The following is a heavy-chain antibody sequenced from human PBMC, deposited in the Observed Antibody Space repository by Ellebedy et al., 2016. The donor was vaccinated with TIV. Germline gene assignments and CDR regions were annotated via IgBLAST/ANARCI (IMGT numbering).Heavy chain of an antibody. J-gene: IGHJ6*02. D-gene: IGHD2/OR15-2a*01. CDR1: GFTFSSYG. CDR2: ISYDGSNK. V-gene: IGHV3-30*18. CDR3: AKAPPGVLSYYYYGMDV. Sequence: GGSLRLSCAASGFTFSSYGMHWVRQAPGKGLEWVAVISYDGSNKYYADSVKGRFTISRDNSTNTLYLQMNSLRAEDTAVYYCAKAPPGVLSYYYYGMDVWGQGTTVTVSS.